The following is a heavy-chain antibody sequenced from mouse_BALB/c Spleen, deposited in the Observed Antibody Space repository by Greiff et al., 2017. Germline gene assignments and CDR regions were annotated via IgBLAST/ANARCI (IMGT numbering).Heavy chain of an antibody. CDR3: ARVNYRYDGFAY. Sequence: QVQLQQPGAELVMPGASVKMSCKASGYTFTDYWMHWVKQRPGQGLEWIGAIDTSDSYTSYNQKFKGKATLTVDESSSTAYMQLSSLTSEDSAVYYCARVNYRYDGFAYWGQGTLVTVSA. CDR2: IDTSDSYT. J-gene: IGHJ3*01. D-gene: IGHD2-14*01. CDR1: GYTFTDYW. V-gene: IGHV1-69*01.